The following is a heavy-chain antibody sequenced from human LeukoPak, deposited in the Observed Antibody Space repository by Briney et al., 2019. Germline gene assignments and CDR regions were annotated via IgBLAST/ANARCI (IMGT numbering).Heavy chain of an antibody. D-gene: IGHD2-15*01. CDR2: INPAGTET. CDR1: GFSFSAYW. Sequence: PGGSLRLSCAASGFSFSAYWMRWVRQAPGTGLEWVANINPAGTETYYVDPVKGRFTISRDNAKNLLYLQMNSLKAEDTAAYYCARFGYVAAVDLWGQGTLVTVSS. V-gene: IGHV3-7*01. J-gene: IGHJ4*02. CDR3: ARFGYVAAVDL.